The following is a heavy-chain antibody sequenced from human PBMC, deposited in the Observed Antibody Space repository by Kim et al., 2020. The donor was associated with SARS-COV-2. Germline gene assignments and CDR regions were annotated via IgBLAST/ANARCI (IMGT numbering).Heavy chain of an antibody. J-gene: IGHJ4*02. CDR3: ARSEGRGSWHQFDY. Sequence: ISSYYCSWIRQLPGKGLEWIGYIYYSGTTNYNPSLNSRVTISWDTSKNQFSLELTSVTDADTAVYYCARSEGRGSWHQFDYWGQGILVTVSS. D-gene: IGHD6-13*01. CDR1: ISSYY. V-gene: IGHV4-59*01. CDR2: IYYSGTT.